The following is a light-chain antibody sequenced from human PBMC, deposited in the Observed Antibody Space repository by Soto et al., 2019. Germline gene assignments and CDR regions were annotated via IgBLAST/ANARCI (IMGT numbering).Light chain of an antibody. V-gene: IGKV3-20*01. CDR2: GVS. CDR1: QCVTNNY. CDR3: QQYSSLPHT. J-gene: IGKJ2*01. Sequence: SVLTQSPGTLSLSPGERATLSCRATQCVTNNYFAWYQQKPGQSPRLLIYGVSSRATDIPDRFSGSGSGTDFTLTISRLEPEDSVVYYCQQYSSLPHTFRQGTKLEVK.